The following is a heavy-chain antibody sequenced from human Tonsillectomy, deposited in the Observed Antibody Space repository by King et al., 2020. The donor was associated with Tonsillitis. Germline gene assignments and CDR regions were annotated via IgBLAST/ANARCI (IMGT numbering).Heavy chain of an antibody. CDR1: GFTFSSYS. CDR3: ARGVEKHYYDSSGYYQLDY. V-gene: IGHV3-48*01. J-gene: IGHJ4*02. CDR2: ISSSSSTI. D-gene: IGHD3-22*01. Sequence: VQLVESGGGLVQPGGSLRLSCAASGFTFSSYSMNWVRQAPGKGLEWVSYISSSSSTIYYADSVKGRFTLSRDNAENSLSLQMNSLRAEDTAVYYCARGVEKHYYDSSGYYQLDYWGQETLVTVSS.